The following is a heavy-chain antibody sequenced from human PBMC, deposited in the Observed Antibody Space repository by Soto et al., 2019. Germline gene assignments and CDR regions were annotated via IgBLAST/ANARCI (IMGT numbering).Heavy chain of an antibody. V-gene: IGHV4-61*01. CDR3: ASGLTMGQLPSHVDH. D-gene: IGHD3-16*01. Sequence: PSETLSLTCTVSGGSVSNDNFYWSWIRQPPGKGLEWIGYVHSSGITNYNPSLKRRVTISVDTSRNQFSLRLSSVTAADTAVYYCASGLTMGQLPSHVDHWGEGTLVTVS. CDR2: VHSSGIT. J-gene: IGHJ5*02. CDR1: GGSVSNDNFY.